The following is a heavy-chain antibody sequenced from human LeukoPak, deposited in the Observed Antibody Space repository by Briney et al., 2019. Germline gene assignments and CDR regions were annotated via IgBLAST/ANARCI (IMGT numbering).Heavy chain of an antibody. CDR2: MNPNSGNT. CDR1: GYTFTSYD. J-gene: IGHJ5*02. Sequence: ASVTVSCEASGYTFTSYDINWVRQATGQGLEWMGWMNPNSGNTGYAQKFQGRVTMTRNTSISTAYMELSSLRSEDTAVYYCARDSNYCDSRGFDPWGQGTLVTVSS. CDR3: ARDSNYCDSRGFDP. D-gene: IGHD3-22*01. V-gene: IGHV1-8*01.